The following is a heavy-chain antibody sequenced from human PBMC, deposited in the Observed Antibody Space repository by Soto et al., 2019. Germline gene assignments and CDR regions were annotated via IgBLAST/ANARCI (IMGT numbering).Heavy chain of an antibody. D-gene: IGHD1-7*01. J-gene: IGHJ6*02. CDR2: ISAYNGNT. CDR3: ARDSGTPLTGTTLYYYYGMDV. V-gene: IGHV1-18*01. CDR1: GYTFTSYG. Sequence: ASVKVSCKASGYTFTSYGISWVRQAPGQGLEWMGWISAYNGNTNYAQKLQGRVTMTTDTSTSTAYMELRSLRSDDTAVYYCARDSGTPLTGTTLYYYYGMDVWGQGTTVTVSS.